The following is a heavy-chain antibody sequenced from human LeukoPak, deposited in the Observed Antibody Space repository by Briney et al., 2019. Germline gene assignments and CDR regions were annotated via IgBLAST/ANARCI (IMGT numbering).Heavy chain of an antibody. Sequence: SVKVSCKASGGTFSSYAITWVRQAPGQGLELMGRIIPILGIANYAQKFQGRVTIIADKSTSTAYMELSSLGSEDTAVYYCARDLYSGHEGNAFDIWGQGTMVTVSS. D-gene: IGHD5-12*01. CDR2: IIPILGIA. V-gene: IGHV1-69*04. CDR3: ARDLYSGHEGNAFDI. J-gene: IGHJ3*02. CDR1: GGTFSSYA.